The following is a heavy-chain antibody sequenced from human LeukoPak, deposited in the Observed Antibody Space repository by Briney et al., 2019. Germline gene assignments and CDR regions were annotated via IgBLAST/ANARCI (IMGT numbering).Heavy chain of an antibody. CDR3: ARELGGFDYYYYYYMDV. Sequence: SETLSLTCTVSGGSISSYYWSWIRQPAEKGLEWIGRIYTSGSTNYSPSLKGRVTMSVDTSKNQFSLKLSSVTAADTAVYYCARELGGFDYYYYYYMDVWGKGTTVTVSS. V-gene: IGHV4-4*07. D-gene: IGHD2-15*01. CDR2: IYTSGST. CDR1: GGSISSYY. J-gene: IGHJ6*03.